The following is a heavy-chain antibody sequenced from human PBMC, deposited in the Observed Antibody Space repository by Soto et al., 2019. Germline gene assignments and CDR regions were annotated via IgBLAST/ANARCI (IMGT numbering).Heavy chain of an antibody. CDR1: GGSISSSNW. CDR3: ARSNVRGVINPYYYGMDV. J-gene: IGHJ6*02. D-gene: IGHD3-10*01. Sequence: PSETLPLTCAVSGGSISSSNWWSWVRQTPGKGLEWIGEIYHSGSTNYNPSLKSRVTISVDKSKNQFSLKLSSVTAADTALYYCARSNVRGVINPYYYGMDVWGQGTTVTVSS. CDR2: IYHSGST. V-gene: IGHV4-4*02.